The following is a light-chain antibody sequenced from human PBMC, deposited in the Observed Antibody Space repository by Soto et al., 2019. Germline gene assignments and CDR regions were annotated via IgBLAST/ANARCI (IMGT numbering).Light chain of an antibody. J-gene: IGKJ1*01. CDR1: KSVSDW. Sequence: IQMTQSPSTLSASVGDRVTIPCRASKSVSDWLAWYQQKPGNPPKLLIYDTSRLESAVPSRFSASGSGTDFTLTISSLQPEDFATYYCLQDYNYPWTFGQGTKVDIK. CDR2: DTS. CDR3: LQDYNYPWT. V-gene: IGKV1-5*01.